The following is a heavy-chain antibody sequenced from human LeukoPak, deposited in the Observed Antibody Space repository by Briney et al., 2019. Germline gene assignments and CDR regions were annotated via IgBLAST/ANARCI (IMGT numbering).Heavy chain of an antibody. J-gene: IGHJ3*01. CDR3: ARDKCSGGSCYSDNYDAFDL. V-gene: IGHV4-59*01. CDR2: IYYSGST. CDR1: GGSISRYY. D-gene: IGHD2-15*01. Sequence: SETLSLTCTVSGGSISRYYWSWIRQPPGKGLEWIGYIYYSGSTNYNPSLKSRVTISVDTSKNQFSLKLSSVTAADTAVYYCARDKCSGGSCYSDNYDAFDLWGQGTMVTVSS.